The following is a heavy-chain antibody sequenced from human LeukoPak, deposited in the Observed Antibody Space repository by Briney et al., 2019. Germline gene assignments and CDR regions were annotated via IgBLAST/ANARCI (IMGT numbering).Heavy chain of an antibody. CDR1: GGSFSCYY. CDR3: ARRSSTHIYYYYYMAV. J-gene: IGHJ6*03. V-gene: IGHV4-34*01. CDR2: INHSGST. Sequence: PSETLSLTCAVYGGSFSCYYWSWIRQPPGKGLEWIGEINHSGSTNYNPSLKSRVTISVDTSKNQFSLKLSSVTAADTAVYYCARRSSTHIYYYYYMAVWGKGTTVTISS. D-gene: IGHD2-2*01.